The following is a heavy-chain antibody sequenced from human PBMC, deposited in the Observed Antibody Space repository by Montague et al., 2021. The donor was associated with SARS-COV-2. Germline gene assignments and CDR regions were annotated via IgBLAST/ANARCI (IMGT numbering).Heavy chain of an antibody. J-gene: IGHJ6*02. Sequence: SETLSLTCIVSGGSVSSGSYYWSWIRQPPGMGRDRIGYIYYSGSTNYNPSLKSRVTISVDTSKNQFSLKLSSVTAADTAVYYCARDPWRITIFGVVTRYGMDVWGQGTTVTVSS. V-gene: IGHV4-61*01. CDR3: ARDPWRITIFGVVTRYGMDV. CDR1: GGSVSSGSYY. CDR2: IYYSGST. D-gene: IGHD3-3*01.